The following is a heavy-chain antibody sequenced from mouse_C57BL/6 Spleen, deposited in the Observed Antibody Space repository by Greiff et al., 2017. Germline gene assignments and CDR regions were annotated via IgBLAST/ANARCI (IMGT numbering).Heavy chain of an antibody. CDR1: GYAFSSYW. J-gene: IGHJ4*01. CDR2: IYPGDGDT. V-gene: IGHV1-80*01. Sequence: VKLVESGAELVKPGASVKISCKASGYAFSSYWMNWVKQRPGKGLEWIGQIYPGDGDTNYNGKFKGKATLTADNSSSTAYMQLSSLTSEDSAVYFCARETYYAMDYWGQGTSVTVSS. CDR3: ARETYYAMDY.